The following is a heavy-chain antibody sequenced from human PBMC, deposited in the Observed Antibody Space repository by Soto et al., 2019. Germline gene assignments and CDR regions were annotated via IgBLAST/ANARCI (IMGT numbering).Heavy chain of an antibody. CDR1: GYSFTSYW. Sequence: GESLKISCKGSGYSFTSYWIGWVRQMPGKGLEWMGTIYPGDSDTRYSPSFQGQVTISADKSISTAYLQWSSLKASDTAMYYCARRYCSSTSCLLPFDPWGQGTLVTVSS. V-gene: IGHV5-51*01. D-gene: IGHD2-2*01. CDR2: IYPGDSDT. CDR3: ARRYCSSTSCLLPFDP. J-gene: IGHJ5*02.